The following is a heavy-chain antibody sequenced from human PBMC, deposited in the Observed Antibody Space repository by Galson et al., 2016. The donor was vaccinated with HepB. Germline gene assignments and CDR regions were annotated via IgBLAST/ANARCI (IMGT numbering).Heavy chain of an antibody. J-gene: IGHJ4*02. D-gene: IGHD6-13*01. CDR2: IYYSGST. V-gene: IGHV4-59*11. CDR1: GGSISGHY. CDR3: ARIGIADWGAFDI. Sequence: SETLSLTCTVSGGSISGHYWSWIRQPPGKGLEWIGHIYYSGSTKYNPSLESRITISLDMSENQFSLKMSSATAADTAVYYCARIGIADWGAFDIWGQGTLVTVSS.